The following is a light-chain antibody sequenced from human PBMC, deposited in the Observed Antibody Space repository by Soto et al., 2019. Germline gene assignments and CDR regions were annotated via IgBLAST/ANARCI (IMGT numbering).Light chain of an antibody. J-gene: IGKJ3*01. CDR2: DTS. Sequence: DIQMTQSPSSLSASIGDTVTITCRASQSIASFLNWLQLKPGKAPKLLISDTSTLQSGVPSRFSGGGSGTEFTLTIMRLQPEDSALYFCLQDYSPLHAFGAGTRVEIK. V-gene: IGKV1-39*01. CDR1: QSIASF. CDR3: LQDYSPLHA.